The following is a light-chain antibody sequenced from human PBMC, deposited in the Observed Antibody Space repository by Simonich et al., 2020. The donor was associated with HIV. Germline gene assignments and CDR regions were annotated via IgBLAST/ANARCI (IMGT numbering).Light chain of an antibody. V-gene: IGKV4-1*01. J-gene: IGKJ1*01. CDR3: QHYYSTPPT. CDR2: WAC. Sequence: DIVMTQSPDSLAVSLGERATINYKSSQSVLYSSNNKNYLAWYQQKSGQPPKLLIYWACTRESGVPDRFSGSGSGTDFTLTISSLQAEDVAVYYCQHYYSTPPTFGQGTKVEIK. CDR1: QSVLYSSNNKNY.